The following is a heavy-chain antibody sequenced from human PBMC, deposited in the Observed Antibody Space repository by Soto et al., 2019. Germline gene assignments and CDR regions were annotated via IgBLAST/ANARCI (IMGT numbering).Heavy chain of an antibody. CDR1: GGSISSGGYS. CDR2: IYYSGST. J-gene: IGHJ4*02. D-gene: IGHD3-10*01. Sequence: PSETLSLTCAVSGGSISSGGYSWSWIRQPPGKGLEWIGYIYYSGSTNYNPSLKSRVTISIDTSKNQFSLKLSSVTAADTAVYYCARLGGGSGSYIGQRVNDFDYWGQGILVTVSS. V-gene: IGHV4-61*08. CDR3: ARLGGGSGSYIGQRVNDFDY.